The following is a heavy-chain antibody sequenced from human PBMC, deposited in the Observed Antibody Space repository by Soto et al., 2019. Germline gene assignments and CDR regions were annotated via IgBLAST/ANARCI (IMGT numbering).Heavy chain of an antibody. CDR2: IYYSGST. CDR3: ARGPQFY. V-gene: IGHV4-59*01. Sequence: SETLSLTCVVSGGSLSSYYWSWIRQPPGKGLEWIGYIYYSGSTNYNPSLKSRVTISVDTSKNQFSLKLSSVTAADTAVYYCARGPQFYWGQGTLVTVSS. J-gene: IGHJ4*02. CDR1: GGSLSSYY.